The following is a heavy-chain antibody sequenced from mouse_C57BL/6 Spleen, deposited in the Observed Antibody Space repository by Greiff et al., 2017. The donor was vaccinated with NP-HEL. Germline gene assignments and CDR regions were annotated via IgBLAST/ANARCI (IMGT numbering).Heavy chain of an antibody. V-gene: IGHV1-52*01. D-gene: IGHD1-1*01. J-gene: IGHJ4*01. Sequence: QVQLQQPGAELVRPGSSVKLSCKASGYTFTSYWMHWVKQRPIQGLEWIGNIDPSDSETHYNQKFKDKATLTVDKSSSTAYMQLSSLTSEDSAVYYCARGSYGDGAMDYWGQGTSVTVSS. CDR1: GYTFTSYW. CDR2: IDPSDSET. CDR3: ARGSYGDGAMDY.